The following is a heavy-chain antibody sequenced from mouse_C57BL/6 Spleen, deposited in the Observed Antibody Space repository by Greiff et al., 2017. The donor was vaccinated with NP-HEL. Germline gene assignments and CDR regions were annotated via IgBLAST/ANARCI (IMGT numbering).Heavy chain of an antibody. CDR1: GYTFTSYW. J-gene: IGHJ3*01. CDR3: ARGTPFAY. V-gene: IGHV1-55*01. Sequence: QVHVKQPGAELVKPGASVKMSCKASGYTFTSYWITWVKQRPGQGLEWIGDIYPGSGSTNYNEKFKSKATLTVDTSSSTAYMQLSSLPSEDSAFYYCARGTPFAYWGQGTLVTVSA. CDR2: IYPGSGST.